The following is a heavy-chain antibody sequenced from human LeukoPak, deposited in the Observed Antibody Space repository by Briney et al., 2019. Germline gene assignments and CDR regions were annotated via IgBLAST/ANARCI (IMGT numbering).Heavy chain of an antibody. CDR2: IYSGGST. Sequence: GGSLRLSCAAPRFTLSSNYMSWVRQAPGKGLEWVSVIYSGGSTYYADSVKGRFTISRDNSKNTLYLQMNSLRAEDTDVYYCASMTTVAWGQGTLVTVSS. D-gene: IGHD4-23*01. CDR1: RFTLSSNY. CDR3: ASMTTVA. J-gene: IGHJ4*02. V-gene: IGHV3-53*01.